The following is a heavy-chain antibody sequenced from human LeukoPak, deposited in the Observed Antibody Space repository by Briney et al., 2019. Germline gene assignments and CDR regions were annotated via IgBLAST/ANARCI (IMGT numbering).Heavy chain of an antibody. V-gene: IGHV3-30*18. D-gene: IGHD6-13*01. CDR3: AKDGQQLARYYFDY. CDR1: GFTFSSYG. CDR2: ISYDGSNK. J-gene: IGHJ4*02. Sequence: GGSLRLSCAASGFTFSSYGMHWVRQAAGKGLEWVAVISYDGSNKYYADSVKGRFTISRDNSKNTLYLQMNSLRAEDTAVYYCAKDGQQLARYYFDYWGQGTLVTVSS.